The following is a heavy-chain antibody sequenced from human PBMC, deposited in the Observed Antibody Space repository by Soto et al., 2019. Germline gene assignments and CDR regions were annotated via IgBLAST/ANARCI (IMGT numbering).Heavy chain of an antibody. CDR2: IYYSGST. CDR1: GGSVSSGSYY. CDR3: ARGFGPPNYDFWSGYYAVLWDY. Sequence: SETLSLTCTVSGGSVSSGSYYWSWIRQPPGKGLEWIGYIYYSGSTNYNPSLKSRVTISVDTSKNQFSLKLSSVTAADTAVYYCARGFGPPNYDFWSGYYAVLWDYWGQGTLVTVSS. D-gene: IGHD3-3*01. V-gene: IGHV4-61*01. J-gene: IGHJ4*02.